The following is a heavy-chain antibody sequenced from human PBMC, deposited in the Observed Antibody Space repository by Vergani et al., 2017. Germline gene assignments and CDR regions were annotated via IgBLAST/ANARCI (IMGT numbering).Heavy chain of an antibody. CDR1: GASIRSSNYY. Sequence: QLQLQESGPGLVKPSATLPLTCSVSGASIRSSNYYWGWIRQPPGKGLGWIASIYYSGSTYYNPSLKSRVTISVDTSKNQFSLKLSSVSAADTAVYFCARHSTVEWLVKLGWIDPWGQGILVTVSS. CDR3: ARHSTVEWLVKLGWIDP. J-gene: IGHJ5*02. V-gene: IGHV4-39*01. CDR2: IYYSGST. D-gene: IGHD6-19*01.